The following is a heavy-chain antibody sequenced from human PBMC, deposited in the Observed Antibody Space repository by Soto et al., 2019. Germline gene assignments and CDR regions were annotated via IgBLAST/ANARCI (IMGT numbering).Heavy chain of an antibody. CDR3: ARGSALPYDFWSGYLPFDY. D-gene: IGHD3-3*01. CDR1: GYTFTSYA. CDR2: INAGNGNT. V-gene: IGHV1-3*01. J-gene: IGHJ4*02. Sequence: SVKVSCKASGYTFTSYAMHWVRQAPGQRLEWMGWINAGNGNTKYSQKFQGRVTITRDTSASTAYMELSSLRSEDTAVYYCARGSALPYDFWSGYLPFDYWGQGTLVTVSS.